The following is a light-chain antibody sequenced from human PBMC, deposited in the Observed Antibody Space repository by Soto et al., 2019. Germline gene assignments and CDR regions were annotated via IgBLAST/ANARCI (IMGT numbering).Light chain of an antibody. J-gene: IGLJ1*01. CDR3: SSYAGSNNYV. CDR1: SSDIGGYNY. V-gene: IGLV2-8*01. CDR2: EVN. Sequence: QSALTQPPSASGSPGQSVPISCTGTSSDIGGYNYVSWYQQHPGNGPKLMIYEVNKRPSGVPDRFSGSNSGNTASLTVAGPQAEYEADYYFSSYAGSNNYVFGTGTKLTVL.